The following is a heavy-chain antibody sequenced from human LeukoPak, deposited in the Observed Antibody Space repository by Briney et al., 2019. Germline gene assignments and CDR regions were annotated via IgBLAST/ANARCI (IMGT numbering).Heavy chain of an antibody. CDR3: ARVPRLSRGSSTSGYYFDY. D-gene: IGHD2-2*01. Sequence: SSETLPLTCTVSGGSISSSSYYWGWIRQPPGKGLEWIVSIYYSGSTYYNPSLKSRVTISVAPSKNQFSLKLSSVTAADTAVYYCARVPRLSRGSSTSGYYFDYWGQGTLVTVSS. CDR1: GGSISSSSYY. V-gene: IGHV4-39*07. CDR2: IYYSGST. J-gene: IGHJ4*02.